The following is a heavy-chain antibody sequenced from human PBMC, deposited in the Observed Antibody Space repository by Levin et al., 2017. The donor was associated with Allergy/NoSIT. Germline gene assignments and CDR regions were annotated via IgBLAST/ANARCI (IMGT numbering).Heavy chain of an antibody. CDR3: ARDLGTGWYDNAFEI. CDR1: GYTFRVYG. CDR2: ISPNNGHT. J-gene: IGHJ3*02. Sequence: GGSLRLSCKASGYTFRVYGIIWVRQAPGEGLEWLGWISPNNGHTKVSHKVQGRVTMTTDASTTTAYLDFRSLTSDDTAVYYCARDLGTGWYDNAFEIWGQGTLVSVSS. V-gene: IGHV1-18*01. D-gene: IGHD6-19*01.